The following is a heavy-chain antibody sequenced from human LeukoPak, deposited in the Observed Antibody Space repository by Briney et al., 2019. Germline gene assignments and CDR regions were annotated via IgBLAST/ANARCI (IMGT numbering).Heavy chain of an antibody. CDR2: ISNNGGYT. J-gene: IGHJ4*02. Sequence: QAGGSLRLSCAASGFTFSSSAMSWVRQAPGKGLEWVSGISNNGGYTYYADSVQGRFTISRDNSKSTLCLQMNSLRAEDTAVYYCAKQLGYCSDGSCYFPYWGQGTLVTVSS. D-gene: IGHD2-15*01. CDR1: GFTFSSSA. V-gene: IGHV3-23*01. CDR3: AKQLGYCSDGSCYFPY.